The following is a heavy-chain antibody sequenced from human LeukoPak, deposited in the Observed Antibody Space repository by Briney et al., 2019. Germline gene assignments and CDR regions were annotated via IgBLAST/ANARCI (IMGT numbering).Heavy chain of an antibody. Sequence: SETLSLTCTVSGGSISSSRYSWGWIRQPPGKGLEWIGSIYYSGSTYYNPSLKSRVTISVDTSKNQFSLKLSSVTAADTAVYYCARGYGYSYGYGYDPWGQGTLVTVSS. CDR2: IYYSGST. V-gene: IGHV4-39*01. CDR1: GGSISSSRYS. CDR3: ARGYGYSYGYGYDP. J-gene: IGHJ5*02. D-gene: IGHD5-18*01.